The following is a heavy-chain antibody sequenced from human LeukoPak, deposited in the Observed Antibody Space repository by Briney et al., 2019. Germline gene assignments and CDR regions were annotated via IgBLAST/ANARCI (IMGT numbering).Heavy chain of an antibody. Sequence: GGSLRLSCAASGFTFSTYGMHWVRQAPGKGLEWVTVISYDGRNKYYADSVKGRFTISRDNSKNTLYLQMNSLRPEDTAVYYCAKDRKNYYDSSGYKYYFDYWGQGALVTVSS. V-gene: IGHV3-30*18. CDR2: ISYDGRNK. J-gene: IGHJ4*02. D-gene: IGHD3-22*01. CDR3: AKDRKNYYDSSGYKYYFDY. CDR1: GFTFSTYG.